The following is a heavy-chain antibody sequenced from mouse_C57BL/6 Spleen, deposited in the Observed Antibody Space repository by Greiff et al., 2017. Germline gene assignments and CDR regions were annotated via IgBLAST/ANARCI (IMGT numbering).Heavy chain of an antibody. V-gene: IGHV3-6*01. CDR2: ISYDGSN. Sequence: ESGPGLVKPSQSLSLTCSVTGYSITSGYYWNWIRQFPGNKLEWMGYISYDGSNNYNPSLKNRISITRDTSKNQFFLKLNSVTTEDTATYYCARDHYYGTWYFDVWGTGTTVTVSS. D-gene: IGHD1-1*01. CDR1: GYSITSGYY. J-gene: IGHJ1*03. CDR3: ARDHYYGTWYFDV.